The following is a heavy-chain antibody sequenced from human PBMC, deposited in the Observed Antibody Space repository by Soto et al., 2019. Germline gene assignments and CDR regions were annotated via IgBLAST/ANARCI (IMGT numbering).Heavy chain of an antibody. D-gene: IGHD2-15*01. J-gene: IGHJ6*02. V-gene: IGHV1-69*01. CDR1: GGTFSSYA. CDR3: ARGGCSGGSCYSNYYYGMDV. CDR2: IIPIFGTA. Sequence: QVQLVQSGAEVKKPGSSVKVSCKASGGTFSSYAISWVRQAPGQGLEWMGGIIPIFGTANYARKFQGRVTITADESTSTAYRKLSSLRSEDTAVYYCARGGCSGGSCYSNYYYGMDVWGQWTTVTVSS.